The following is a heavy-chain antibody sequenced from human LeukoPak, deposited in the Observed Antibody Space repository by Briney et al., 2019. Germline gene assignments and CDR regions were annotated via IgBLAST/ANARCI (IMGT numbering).Heavy chain of an antibody. CDR2: ISGSGGST. D-gene: IGHD3-10*01. CDR3: AKDYFGSGSPFDY. J-gene: IGHJ4*02. CDR1: GFTFSSYS. Sequence: PGGSLRLSCAASGFTFSSYSMNWVRQAPGKGLEWVSAISGSGGSTYYADSVKGRFTISRDNSKNTLYLQMNSLRAEDTAVYYCAKDYFGSGSPFDYWGQRILVTVSS. V-gene: IGHV3-23*01.